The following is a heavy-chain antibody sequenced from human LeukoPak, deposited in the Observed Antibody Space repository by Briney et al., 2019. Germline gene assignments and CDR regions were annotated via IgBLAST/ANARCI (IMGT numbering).Heavy chain of an antibody. CDR3: ARGSGGSLDV. J-gene: IGHJ6*04. Sequence: ASVKVSCKASGYTFTSYGISWVRQAPGQGLEWMAWISAYNGNTNYAQKFQGRVTMTRNTSISTAYMELSSLRSEDTAVYYCARGSGGSLDVWGKGTTVTVSS. D-gene: IGHD3-10*01. CDR1: GYTFTSYG. CDR2: ISAYNGNT. V-gene: IGHV1-18*01.